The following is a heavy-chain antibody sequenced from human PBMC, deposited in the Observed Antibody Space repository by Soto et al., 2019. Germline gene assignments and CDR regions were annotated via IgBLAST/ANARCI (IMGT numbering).Heavy chain of an antibody. CDR1: GFSLSLKGMS. CDR3: TRSTNWNYEYYFDY. CDR2: IDWEEEK. Sequence: SGPTLVNPEQTLILTCAFSGFSLSLKGMSVSCIRQPPGKALEFLALIDWEEEKFYSPSLRTRLTVSKDTSKSQVVLTLTNVDPVDTATYYCTRSTNWNYEYYFDYWGQGTLVTVSS. D-gene: IGHD1-7*01. V-gene: IGHV2-70*01. J-gene: IGHJ4*02.